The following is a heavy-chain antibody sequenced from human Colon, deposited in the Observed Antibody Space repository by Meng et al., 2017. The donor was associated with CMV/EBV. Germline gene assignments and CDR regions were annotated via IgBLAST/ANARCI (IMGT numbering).Heavy chain of an antibody. CDR1: GYTFTDDY. Sequence: ASVKVSCKASGYTFTDDYMHWVRQAPGQGLEWLGWINPKSGATNYAQKFQGRVTMTRDTSISTTYLELSSLGSDDTAVYYCARGPNWGACWFDPWGQGTLVTVSS. CDR3: ARGPNWGACWFDP. CDR2: INPKSGAT. V-gene: IGHV1-2*02. J-gene: IGHJ5*02. D-gene: IGHD7-27*01.